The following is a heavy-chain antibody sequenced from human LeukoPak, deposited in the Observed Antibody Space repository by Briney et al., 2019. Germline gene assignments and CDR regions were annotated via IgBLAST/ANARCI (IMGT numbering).Heavy chain of an antibody. J-gene: IGHJ3*02. CDR1: GYSFTSYW. CDR2: IYPGDSDT. V-gene: IGHV5-51*01. Sequence: GESLKISCKGSGYSFTSYWIGWVRQMPGKGLEWMGIIYPGDSDTRYSPSFQGQVTISADKSISTAYLQWSSLKASGTAMYYCASTYYDYVWGSYRYRAFDIWGQGTMVTVSS. CDR3: ASTYYDYVWGSYRYRAFDI. D-gene: IGHD3-16*02.